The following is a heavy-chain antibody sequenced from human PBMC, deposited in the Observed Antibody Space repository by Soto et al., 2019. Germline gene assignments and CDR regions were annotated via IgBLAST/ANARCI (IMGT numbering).Heavy chain of an antibody. CDR3: ARHDLNWFDP. CDR1: GCSISSYY. J-gene: IGHJ5*02. CDR2: IYYSGST. V-gene: IGHV4-59*08. Sequence: QVQLQESGPGLVKPSETLSLTCTVSGCSISSYYWSWIRQPQGKGLEWIGYIYYSGSTNYNPTLKSRVTISLEKSKNQFALKLSSVIAADKAVYYCARHDLNWFDPWGQGTLVTVSS.